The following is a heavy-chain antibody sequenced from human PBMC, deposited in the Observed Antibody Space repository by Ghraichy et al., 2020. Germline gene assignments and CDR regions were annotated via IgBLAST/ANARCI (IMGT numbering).Heavy chain of an antibody. CDR1: GGSISSGGYY. CDR3: ARARRGGYSSSSDSDY. V-gene: IGHV4-31*03. J-gene: IGHJ4*02. D-gene: IGHD6-6*01. CDR2: IYYSGSP. Sequence: SQTLSLTCTVSGGSISSGGYYWSWIRQHPGKGLEWIGYIYYSGSPYYNPSLKSRVTISVDTSKNQFSLKLSSVTAADTAVYYCARARRGGYSSSSDSDYWGQGTLVTVSS.